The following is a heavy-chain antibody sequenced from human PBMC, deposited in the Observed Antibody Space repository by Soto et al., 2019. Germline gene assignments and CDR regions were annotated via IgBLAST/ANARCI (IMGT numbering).Heavy chain of an antibody. CDR3: AREQQLGAFDI. J-gene: IGHJ3*02. D-gene: IGHD6-13*01. CDR2: LGTAGDT. CDR1: GFTFSSYD. Sequence: GGSLRLSCAVSGFTFSSYDMHWVRQATRKGLEWVSALGTAGDTYYPGSVKGRFTISRENAKNSLYLQMNSLIGGDTAVYYFAREQQLGAFDIWGQGTMLTVSS. V-gene: IGHV3-13*01.